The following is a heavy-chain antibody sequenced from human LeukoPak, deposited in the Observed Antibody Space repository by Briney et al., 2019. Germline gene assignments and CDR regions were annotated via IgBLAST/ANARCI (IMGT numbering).Heavy chain of an antibody. CDR3: AKDTGYYYDSSGMDY. Sequence: GGSLRLSCAASGFTFSSYGMHCVRQAPGKGLEWVAVIWYDGSNKYYAVSVKGRFTISRDNSKNTLYLQMNSLRAEDTAVYYCAKDTGYYYDSSGMDYWGQGTLVTVSS. D-gene: IGHD3-22*01. CDR2: IWYDGSNK. CDR1: GFTFSSYG. J-gene: IGHJ4*02. V-gene: IGHV3-33*06.